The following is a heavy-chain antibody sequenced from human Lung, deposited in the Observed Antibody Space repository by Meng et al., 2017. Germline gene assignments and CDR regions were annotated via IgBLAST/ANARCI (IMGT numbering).Heavy chain of an antibody. CDR1: GGSISSSNYY. J-gene: IGHJ2*01. V-gene: IGHV4-30-4*01. Sequence: QVQLQESGPGLVKPSQTLSLTCTVSGGSISSSNYYWSWIRQPPGKGLEWSGHIYSSGSTYYNPSLKSRITISVDTSKNQFSLKLSSVTAADTAVYYCARGQKGYFDLWGRGTLVTVSS. CDR2: IYSSGST. CDR3: ARGQKGYFDL.